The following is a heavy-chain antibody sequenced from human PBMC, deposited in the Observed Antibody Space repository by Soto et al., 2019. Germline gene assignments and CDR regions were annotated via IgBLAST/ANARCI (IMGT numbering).Heavy chain of an antibody. CDR2: ISAYNGNT. CDR3: ARDSSSWYTHYYYGMDV. D-gene: IGHD6-13*01. CDR1: GYTFTRYG. Sequence: QVQLVQSGAEVKKPGASVKVSCKASGYTFTRYGISWVRQAPGQGLEWMGWISAYNGNTNYAQKLQGRVTMTTDTSTSTAYMELRSLRSDDTAVYYCARDSSSWYTHYYYGMDVWGQGTTVTVSS. V-gene: IGHV1-18*01. J-gene: IGHJ6*02.